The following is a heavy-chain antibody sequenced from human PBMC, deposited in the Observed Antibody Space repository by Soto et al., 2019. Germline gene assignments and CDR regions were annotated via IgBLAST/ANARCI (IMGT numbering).Heavy chain of an antibody. J-gene: IGHJ4*02. D-gene: IGHD1-1*01. CDR2: IYSSGST. V-gene: IGHV4-59*01. CDR1: GGSISSYY. CDR3: ARDISLQGYFDY. Sequence: SETLSLTCTVSGGSISSYYWSWIRQPPGKGLEWIGYIYSSGSTNYNPSLKSRITISVDTSKNQFSLKLSSVTAADTAVYYCARDISLQGYFDYWGQGTLVTVSS.